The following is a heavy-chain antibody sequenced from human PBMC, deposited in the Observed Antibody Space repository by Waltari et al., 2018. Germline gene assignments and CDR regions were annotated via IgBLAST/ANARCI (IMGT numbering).Heavy chain of an antibody. J-gene: IGHJ4*02. CDR3: ALMGVVPAATPFDY. CDR2: IYYSGRT. V-gene: IGHV4-39*01. D-gene: IGHD2-2*01. Sequence: QLQLQESGPGLVKPSETLSLTCTVSGGSISSSSYYWGWIRQPPGKGLEWIGSIYYSGRTYYNPSLKSRVTISVDTSKNQFSLKLSSVTAADTAVYYCALMGVVPAATPFDYWGQGTLVTVSS. CDR1: GGSISSSSYY.